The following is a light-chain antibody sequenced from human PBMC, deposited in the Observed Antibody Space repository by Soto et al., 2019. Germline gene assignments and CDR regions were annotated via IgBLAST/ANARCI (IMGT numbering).Light chain of an antibody. CDR1: SSDVGGYNY. CDR2: AVT. J-gene: IGLJ1*01. V-gene: IGLV2-11*01. CDR3: CSYAGSYTHYV. Sequence: QSVLTQPRSVPGSPGQSVTISCTGTSSDVGGYNYVSWYQQYPGKAPKVMIYAVTKRPSGVPDRISGSKSGNTASLTISGLQAEDEADYYCCSYAGSYTHYVFGTGTKVTV.